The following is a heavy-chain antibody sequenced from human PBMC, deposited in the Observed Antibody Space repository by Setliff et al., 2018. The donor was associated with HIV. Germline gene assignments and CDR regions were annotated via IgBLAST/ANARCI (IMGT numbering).Heavy chain of an antibody. J-gene: IGHJ4*02. V-gene: IGHV1-18*01. CDR3: ARSAYNWDYLFDY. CDR2: ISPFNGNT. Sequence: ASVKVSCKASGYTISTYLIAGVRQAPGQGLEGMGWISPFNGNTNYAQKLQGRLTVTTDTSTSTAYMELRSLRSDDTAVYYCARSAYNWDYLFDYWGQGTLVTVSS. CDR1: GYTISTYL. D-gene: IGHD1-7*01.